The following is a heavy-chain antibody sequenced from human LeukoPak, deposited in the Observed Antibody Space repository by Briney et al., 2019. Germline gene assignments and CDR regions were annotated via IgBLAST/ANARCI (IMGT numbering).Heavy chain of an antibody. V-gene: IGHV3-23*01. Sequence: GGSLRLSCAASGFTFSSYAMSWVRQAPGKGLEWVSGISKSGGSTYYADSVKGRFTISRDKSNNTLYLQMNSLKTEDTAVYYCTTGSKWEPGSPRVWGQGTLVTVSS. CDR1: GFTFSSYA. D-gene: IGHD1-26*01. CDR3: TTGSKWEPGSPRV. CDR2: ISKSGGST. J-gene: IGHJ4*02.